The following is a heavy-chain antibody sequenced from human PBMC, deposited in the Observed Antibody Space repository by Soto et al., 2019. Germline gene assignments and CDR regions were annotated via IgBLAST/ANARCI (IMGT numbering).Heavy chain of an antibody. CDR2: IYYSGST. J-gene: IGHJ6*02. V-gene: IGHV4-30-4*01. CDR3: TRDRGTYCGGDCLAGMDV. CDR1: GGSISSGDYY. D-gene: IGHD2-21*02. Sequence: QVQLQESGPGLVKPSQTLSLTCTVSGGSISSGDYYWSWIRQPPGKGLEWIGYIYYSGSTYYNPSLKSRVTRSVDTSKNQFSLKLSSATAADTAVYYCTRDRGTYCGGDCLAGMDVWGQGTTVTVSS.